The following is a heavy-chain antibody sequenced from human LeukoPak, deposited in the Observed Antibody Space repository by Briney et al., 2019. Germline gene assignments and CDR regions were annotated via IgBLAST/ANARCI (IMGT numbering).Heavy chain of an antibody. J-gene: IGHJ4*02. CDR1: GFTFNDYW. CDR3: TRDFGRSSYYFDF. Sequence: GSLRLSCAASGFTFNDYWMSWVRQAPGKVLEWVANIKQDGSEKYYVDSVRGRLTISRDNAENSLFLQMNRLRVEDTAVYYCTRDFGRSSYYFDFWGQGTLVTVSS. CDR2: IKQDGSEK. V-gene: IGHV3-7*01. D-gene: IGHD3-3*01.